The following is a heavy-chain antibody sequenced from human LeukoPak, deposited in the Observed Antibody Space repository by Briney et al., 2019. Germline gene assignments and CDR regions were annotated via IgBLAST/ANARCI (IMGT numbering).Heavy chain of an antibody. CDR1: GFTFSNAW. CDR2: IKSKTDGGTT. CDR3: TTNSNQIPQRYYYYYYMDV. J-gene: IGHJ6*03. V-gene: IGHV3-15*01. D-gene: IGHD4-11*01. Sequence: GGSLRLSCAASGFTFSNAWMSWVRQAPGKGLEWVGRIKSKTDGGTTDYAAPVKGRFTISRDDSKNTLYLQMNSLKTEDTAVYYCTTNSNQIPQRYYYYYYMDVWGKGTTVTVSS.